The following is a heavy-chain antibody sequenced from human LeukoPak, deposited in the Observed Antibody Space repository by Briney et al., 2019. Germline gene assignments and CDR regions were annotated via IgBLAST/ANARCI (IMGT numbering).Heavy chain of an antibody. CDR3: AELGITMIGGV. J-gene: IGHJ6*04. CDR1: GFNFYIYT. Sequence: GGSLRLSCAASGFNFYIYTLNWVRQAPGKGPEWVSSISGDSSEIFYRDSLKGRFTISRDNAKNSLYLQVDSLRAEDTAVYYCAELGITMIGGVWGKGTTVTISS. V-gene: IGHV3-21*06. CDR2: ISGDSSEI. D-gene: IGHD3-10*02.